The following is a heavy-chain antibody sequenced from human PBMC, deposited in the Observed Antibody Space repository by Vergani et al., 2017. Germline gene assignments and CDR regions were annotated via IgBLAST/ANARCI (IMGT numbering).Heavy chain of an antibody. D-gene: IGHD6-19*01. CDR2: INPTTGNP. Sequence: QEQLVQSGSELKKPGASVKVSCKASGYSFNNYAIHWVRQAPGQGLEWMGWINPTTGNPTYARAFTGRFVFSLDTSISTAYLKNGSLKAEDTAVYFCARAKRGRLAVGATDSWGQGTLLTVSS. CDR1: GYSFNNYA. CDR3: ARAKRGRLAVGATDS. V-gene: IGHV7-4-1*01. J-gene: IGHJ4*02.